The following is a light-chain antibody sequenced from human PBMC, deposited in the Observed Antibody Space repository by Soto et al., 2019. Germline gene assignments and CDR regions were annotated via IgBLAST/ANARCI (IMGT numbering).Light chain of an antibody. CDR3: SSYAGSSTLV. Sequence: QSALTQPRSVSGSPGQSVTISCTGTSNDVGGYNFVSWYQQHPGKVPKLFIYDVSRRPSGVPDRFSGSKSGNTASLTISGLHAEDDADYYCSSYAGSSTLVFGGGTKVTVL. J-gene: IGLJ2*01. CDR2: DVS. V-gene: IGLV2-11*01. CDR1: SNDVGGYNF.